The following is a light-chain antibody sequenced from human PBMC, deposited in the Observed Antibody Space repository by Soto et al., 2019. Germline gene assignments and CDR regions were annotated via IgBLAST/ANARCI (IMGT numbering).Light chain of an antibody. CDR3: QQSFNSP. CDR1: QNINNY. V-gene: IGKV1-39*01. Sequence: DIQMTQSPSSLSASVGDRVTITCRASQNINNYLNWYQQKAGKAPKLRSSAASSLQSGVHSRFSGSGSGTEFTLTISSLQPEDFATYYCQQSFNSPFGQGTEVEIK. CDR2: AAS. J-gene: IGKJ1*01.